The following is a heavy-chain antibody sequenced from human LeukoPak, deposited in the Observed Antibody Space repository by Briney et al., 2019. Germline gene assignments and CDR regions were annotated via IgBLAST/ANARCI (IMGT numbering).Heavy chain of an antibody. V-gene: IGHV3-23*01. CDR3: ARRSGYSYGSTFDY. Sequence: GGSLRLSCAASGFTFSSYAMSWVRQAPGKGLEWVSAISGSGGSTYYADSVKGRFTISRDNSKNTLYLQMGSLRAEDMAVYYCARRSGYSYGSTFDYWGQGTLVTVSS. D-gene: IGHD5-18*01. J-gene: IGHJ4*02. CDR1: GFTFSSYA. CDR2: ISGSGGST.